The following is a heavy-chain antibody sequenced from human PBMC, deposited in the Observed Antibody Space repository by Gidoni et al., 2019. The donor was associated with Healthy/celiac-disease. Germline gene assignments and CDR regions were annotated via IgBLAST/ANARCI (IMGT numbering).Heavy chain of an antibody. CDR1: GFTFSSYG. CDR2: ISYDGSNK. D-gene: IGHD4-17*01. V-gene: IGHV3-30*18. J-gene: IGHJ4*02. Sequence: QVQLVESGGGVVQPGRSLRLSCSASGFTFSSYGMHWVRQAPGKGLEWVAVISYDGSNKYYADSVKGRFTISRDNSKNTLYLQMNSLRAEDTAVYYCAKDFSLDYGDDSDFDYWGQGTLVTVSS. CDR3: AKDFSLDYGDDSDFDY.